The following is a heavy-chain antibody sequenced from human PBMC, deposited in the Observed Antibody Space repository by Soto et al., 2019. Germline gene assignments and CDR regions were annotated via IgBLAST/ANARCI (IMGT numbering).Heavy chain of an antibody. J-gene: IGHJ3*02. CDR1: GYTFTSYD. CDR2: MNPNSGNT. CDR3: ARWTTVTTKAAFDI. D-gene: IGHD4-17*01. V-gene: IGHV1-8*01. Sequence: ASVKVSCKASGYTFTSYDINWVRQATGQGLEWMGWMNPNSGNTGYAQKFQGRVTMTRNTSISTAYMELSSLRSEDTAVYYCARWTTVTTKAAFDIWGQGTMDTVSS.